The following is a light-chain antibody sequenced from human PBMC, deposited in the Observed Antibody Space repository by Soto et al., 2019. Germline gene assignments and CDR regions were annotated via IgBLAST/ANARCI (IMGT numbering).Light chain of an antibody. J-gene: IGKJ1*01. CDR3: HQSYSALWT. Sequence: DIQMTQSPSSLSASVGDRVTITCRASQSISNHLSWYQQKPGKAPKLLIYAASSLQSGVPSSFSGSGSGTDFTLTISSLQPEDFATYYCHQSYSALWTFGQGTKVEIK. V-gene: IGKV1-39*01. CDR2: AAS. CDR1: QSISNH.